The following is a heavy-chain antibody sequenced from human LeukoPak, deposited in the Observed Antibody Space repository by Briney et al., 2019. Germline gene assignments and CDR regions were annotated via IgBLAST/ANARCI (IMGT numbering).Heavy chain of an antibody. D-gene: IGHD3-22*01. V-gene: IGHV4-39*01. Sequence: PSETLSLTCTVSGGSISSSSYYWGWIRQPPGKGLEWIGSIYYSGSTYYNPSLKSRVTISVDTSKNQFSLKLSSVTAADTAVYYCARVTAYDGSGYCKYYFDYWGQGTLVTVSS. CDR3: ARVTAYDGSGYCKYYFDY. J-gene: IGHJ4*02. CDR2: IYYSGST. CDR1: GGSISSSSYY.